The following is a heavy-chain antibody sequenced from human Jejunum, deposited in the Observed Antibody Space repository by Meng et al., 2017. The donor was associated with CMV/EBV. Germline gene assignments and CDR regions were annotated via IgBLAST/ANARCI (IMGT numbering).Heavy chain of an antibody. CDR1: GGSFSAYT. Sequence: QVQLQDWVAELLKPSETLSLTCTLSGGSFSAYTWSWIRQAPGKGLEWIAEIDHLRRTNFNPSLKSRVSISRDTSRDQFSLRLNSVTAADTAVYYCATADEYAIKYWDQGALVTVSS. J-gene: IGHJ4*02. CDR2: IDHLRRT. V-gene: IGHV4-34*01. D-gene: IGHD5-12*01. CDR3: ATADEYAIKY.